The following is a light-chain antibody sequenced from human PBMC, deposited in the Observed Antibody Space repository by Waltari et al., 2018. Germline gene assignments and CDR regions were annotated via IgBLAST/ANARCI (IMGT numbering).Light chain of an antibody. CDR3: QSYDSLSGSM. V-gene: IGLV1-40*01. J-gene: IGLJ3*02. Sequence: QSVLTQPPSVSGAPGQRVTISCTGSSSNIGAGYDVHWYQHLPGKVPKLRIYGNSARPPGVPLRFSGSKAGTSAYLAITGLQAEDEATYYCQSYDSLSGSMFGGGTKLTVL. CDR1: SSNIGAGYD. CDR2: GNS.